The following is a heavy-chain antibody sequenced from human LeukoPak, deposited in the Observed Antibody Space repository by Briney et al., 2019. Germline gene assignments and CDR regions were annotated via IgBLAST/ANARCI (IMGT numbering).Heavy chain of an antibody. D-gene: IGHD2-15*01. Sequence: GGSLRLSCAASGFTFSSYAMSWVRQAPGKGLEWVSTISGGGGSTYYADSVRGRFTISRDNSMNTLDLQMNSLRAEDTAVYYCAKGWQAGHYYYNMDVWGKGTTVTVSS. V-gene: IGHV3-23*01. CDR3: AKGWQAGHYYYNMDV. CDR2: ISGGGGST. J-gene: IGHJ6*03. CDR1: GFTFSSYA.